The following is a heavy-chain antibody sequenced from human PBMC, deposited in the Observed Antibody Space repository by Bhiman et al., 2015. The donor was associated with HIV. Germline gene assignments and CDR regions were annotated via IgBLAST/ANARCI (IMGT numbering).Heavy chain of an antibody. D-gene: IGHD1-26*01. J-gene: IGHJ4*02. CDR3: ARDPRVGATDYFDY. V-gene: IGHV3-11*04. CDR2: ISSSGSTI. CDR1: GFIFSDYY. Sequence: QVQLVESGGDLVKPGGSLRLSCAASGFIFSDYYMAWIRQAPGKGLEWVSYISSSGSTIYYADSVKGRFTSSRDNAKKSLYLQMNSLRAEDTAVYYCARDPRVGATDYFDYWGQGTLVTVSS.